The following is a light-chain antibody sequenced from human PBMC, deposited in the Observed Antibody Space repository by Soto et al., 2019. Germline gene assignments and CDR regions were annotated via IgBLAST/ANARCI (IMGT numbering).Light chain of an antibody. CDR3: APWDDSLNGPV. Sequence: QSVLTQPPSASGTPGQRVTISCSGTTSNIGSNPVNWYQQLPGTAPKLLIYSNDQRPSGVPDRFSGSKSGTSASLAISGLQSEDEADYYCAPWDDSLNGPVFGGGTKVTVL. CDR1: TSNIGSNP. V-gene: IGLV1-44*01. CDR2: SND. J-gene: IGLJ3*02.